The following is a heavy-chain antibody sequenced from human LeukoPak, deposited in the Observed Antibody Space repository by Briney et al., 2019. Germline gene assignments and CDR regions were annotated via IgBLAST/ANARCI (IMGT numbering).Heavy chain of an antibody. V-gene: IGHV3-23*01. J-gene: IGHJ4*02. CDR2: ISGTGGST. CDR1: GFTFSNYA. Sequence: GGSLRLACAASGFTFSNYAMNWVRQAPGKGLEWVSIISGTGGSTYYADSVKGRFTISRDSPKNTLYLQVNSLRAEDTAVYYCATSKTIAAAGNFDNWGQGTLVTVSS. D-gene: IGHD6-13*01. CDR3: ATSKTIAAAGNFDN.